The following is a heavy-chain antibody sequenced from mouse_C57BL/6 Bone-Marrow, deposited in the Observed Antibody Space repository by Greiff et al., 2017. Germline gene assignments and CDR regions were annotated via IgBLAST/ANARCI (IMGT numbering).Heavy chain of an antibody. J-gene: IGHJ2*01. CDR1: GFTFSSYG. Sequence: EVQGVESGGDLVKPGGSLKLSCAASGFTFSSYGMSWVRQTPDKRLEWVATISSGGSYTYYPDSVKGRFTISRDNAKNTLYLQMSSLKSEDTAMYYCARRKGDCDYWGQGTTLTVSS. CDR3: ARRKGDCDY. CDR2: ISSGGSYT. D-gene: IGHD1-3*01. V-gene: IGHV5-6*01.